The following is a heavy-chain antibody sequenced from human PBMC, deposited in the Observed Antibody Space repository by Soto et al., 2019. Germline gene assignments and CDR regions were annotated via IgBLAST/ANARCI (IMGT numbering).Heavy chain of an antibody. CDR3: ARWGTTGGLDV. V-gene: IGHV3-30*19. J-gene: IGHJ1*01. CDR1: GFTFRSYV. D-gene: IGHD3-16*01. Sequence: ESGGGVVQPGTSLRLSCVGSGFTFRSYVIHWVRQAPGKGLEWVALTSYDGSNKDYGDFVKGRFTISRDNSRNTVDLQMDSLRREDTALYYCARWGTTGGLDVWGQGTLVSVSS. CDR2: TSYDGSNK.